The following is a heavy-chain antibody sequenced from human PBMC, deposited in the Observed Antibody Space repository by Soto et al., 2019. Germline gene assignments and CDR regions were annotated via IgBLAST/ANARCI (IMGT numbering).Heavy chain of an antibody. CDR3: ARTSASSILRRVVIN. CDR2: IYHSGNP. J-gene: IGHJ4*02. D-gene: IGHD3-10*01. Sequence: QVQLQESGPGLVKPSGTLSLTCALSGASIITDNWWRWVRQPPGKEMEWIGEIYHSGNPSFNPSAKSRVTISVDTSKNKFSLTVSSMTAAETAIYYCARTSASSILRRVVINWGQGTLVTVSS. V-gene: IGHV4-4*02. CDR1: GASIITDNW.